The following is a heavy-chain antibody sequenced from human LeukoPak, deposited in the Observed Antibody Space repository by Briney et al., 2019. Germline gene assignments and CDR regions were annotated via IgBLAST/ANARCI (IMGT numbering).Heavy chain of an antibody. CDR2: ISGNAGII. CDR1: GFTFSSYT. Sequence: GGSLRLSCAASGFTFSSYTMSWVRQAPGKGLEWVSAISGNAGIIYNADSVKGRFTISRDNSKNTLYLQMNSLRAEDTAVYYCAKDYYVPSYWGQGTLVTVSS. V-gene: IGHV3-23*01. D-gene: IGHD3-22*01. J-gene: IGHJ4*02. CDR3: AKDYYVPSY.